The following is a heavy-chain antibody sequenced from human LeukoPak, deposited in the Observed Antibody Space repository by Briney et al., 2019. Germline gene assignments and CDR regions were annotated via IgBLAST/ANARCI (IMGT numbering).Heavy chain of an antibody. V-gene: IGHV3-7*03. J-gene: IGHJ4*02. CDR1: GFTFTDYW. Sequence: GGSLRLSCAASGFTFTDYWMSWVRQAPGKGLEWVANIGQDGSNKFYVASVKGRFSISRDNAKNSVFLQMNNLRVEDTATYYCATSRAAAGCDWGQGTLVTVSS. D-gene: IGHD6-13*01. CDR2: IGQDGSNK. CDR3: ATSRAAAGCD.